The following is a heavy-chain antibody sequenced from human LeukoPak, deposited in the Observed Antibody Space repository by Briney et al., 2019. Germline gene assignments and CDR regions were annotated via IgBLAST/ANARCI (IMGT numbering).Heavy chain of an antibody. CDR3: ARDQGCSSTSCDNY. D-gene: IGHD2-2*02. V-gene: IGHV1-18*01. CDR1: GFTFSTYG. CDR2: ISAYNGNT. Sequence: ASVKVSCKASGFTFSTYGFSWVRQAPGQGLEWMGWISAYNGNTNYAQKLQGRVTMTTDTSTSTAYMELRSLRSDDTAVYYCARDQGCSSTSCDNYWGQGTLVTVSS. J-gene: IGHJ4*02.